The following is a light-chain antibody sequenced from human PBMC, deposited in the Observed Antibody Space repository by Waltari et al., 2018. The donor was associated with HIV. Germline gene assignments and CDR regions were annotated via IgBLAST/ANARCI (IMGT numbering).Light chain of an antibody. J-gene: IGKJ1*01. CDR1: QGLGRD. CDR2: AAS. V-gene: IGKV1-6*01. Sequence: IQMTQSPSSLSASVGDSVSITCRASQGLGRDLGWYQQRPGKAPRLLIFAASNLQSGVPSRFSGGGSGTDFTLTITGLQSEDFATYYCLQTYNYPWTFGRGTKVE. CDR3: LQTYNYPWT.